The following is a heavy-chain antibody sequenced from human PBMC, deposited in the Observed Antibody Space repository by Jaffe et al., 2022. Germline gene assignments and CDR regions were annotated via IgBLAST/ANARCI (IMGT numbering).Heavy chain of an antibody. CDR2: IRSKANSYAT. V-gene: IGHV3-73*02. CDR3: TRYVGQWYYFDY. CDR1: GFTFSGSA. D-gene: IGHD6-19*01. Sequence: EVQLVESGGGLVQPGGSLKLSCAASGFTFSGSAMHWVRQASGKGLEWVGRIRSKANSYATAYAASVKGRFTISRDDSKNTAYLQMNSLKTEDTAVYYCTRYVGQWYYFDYWGQGTLVTVSS. J-gene: IGHJ4*02.